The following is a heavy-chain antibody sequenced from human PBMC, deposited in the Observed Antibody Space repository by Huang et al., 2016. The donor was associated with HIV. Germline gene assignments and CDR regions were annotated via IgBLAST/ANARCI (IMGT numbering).Heavy chain of an antibody. V-gene: IGHV2-5*02. CDR1: GFSLSTSGVA. J-gene: IGHJ5*02. CDR2: IYWDDDK. CDR3: AHSRRTADFWSGYYHNWFDP. Sequence: QITLKESGPTLVKPTQTLTLTCTFSGFSLSTSGVAVGWIRQPPGKAREWLALIYWDDDKRYSPSLKSRLTITKDTSKNQVVLTMTNMDPVDTATYYCAHSRRTADFWSGYYHNWFDPWGQGTLVTVSS. D-gene: IGHD3-3*01.